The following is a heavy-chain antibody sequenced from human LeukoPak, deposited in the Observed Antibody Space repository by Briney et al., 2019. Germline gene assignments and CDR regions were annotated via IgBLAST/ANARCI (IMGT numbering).Heavy chain of an antibody. V-gene: IGHV3-30-3*01. J-gene: IGHJ4*02. Sequence: QPGGSLRLSCAASGFTFSSYAMHWVRQAPGKGLEWVAVISYDGSNKYYADSVKGRFTISRDNSKNTLYLQMNSLRAEDTAVYYCAKDIEQQLVHETAFDYWGQGTLVTVSS. CDR3: AKDIEQQLVHETAFDY. CDR1: GFTFSSYA. D-gene: IGHD6-13*01. CDR2: ISYDGSNK.